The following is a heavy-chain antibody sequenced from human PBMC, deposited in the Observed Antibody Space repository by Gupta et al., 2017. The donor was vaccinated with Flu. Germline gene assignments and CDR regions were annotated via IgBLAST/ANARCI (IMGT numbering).Heavy chain of an antibody. CDR1: GFNFSDHY. D-gene: IGHD5-12*01. CDR3: ARGGLGPGYSYGYSFDY. Sequence: VQLVESGGGLVRPRESLRLSCTASGFNFSDHYMTWVRQRPGKGLEWVSYISSSSAFSGYADSMKGRSTGARDNARNSLTLQIDSLRADDAAVYYCARGGLGPGYSYGYSFDYWGPGARVTVSS. V-gene: IGHV3-11*05. CDR2: ISSSSAFS. J-gene: IGHJ4*02.